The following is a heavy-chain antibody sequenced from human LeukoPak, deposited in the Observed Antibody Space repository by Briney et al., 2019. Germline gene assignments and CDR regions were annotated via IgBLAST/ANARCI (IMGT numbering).Heavy chain of an antibody. Sequence: SETLSLTCTVSGGSISSYYWSWIRQPPGKGLEWIGYIYYSGSTNYNPSLKSRPTISVDTSKNQLSLKLTSVTAADTAVYYCARGSGIDTAMVVYWGQGTLVTVSS. CDR2: IYYSGST. CDR1: GGSISSYY. D-gene: IGHD5-18*01. CDR3: ARGSGIDTAMVVY. V-gene: IGHV4-59*01. J-gene: IGHJ4*02.